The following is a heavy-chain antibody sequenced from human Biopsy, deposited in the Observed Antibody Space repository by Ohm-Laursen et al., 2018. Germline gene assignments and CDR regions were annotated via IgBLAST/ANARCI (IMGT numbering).Heavy chain of an antibody. CDR1: GFTFSSNA. V-gene: IGHV3-23*01. Sequence: SLRLSCTASGFTFSSNAMSWVRQAPGKGLEWVSGISGRTNGTYYADSVKGRFTISRDDSKNTLYLQMSSLRAEDTALYYCAKCMTYSGDGIDCWGQGTLVTVSS. CDR3: AKCMTYSGDGIDC. CDR2: ISGRTNGT. D-gene: IGHD5-12*01. J-gene: IGHJ4*02.